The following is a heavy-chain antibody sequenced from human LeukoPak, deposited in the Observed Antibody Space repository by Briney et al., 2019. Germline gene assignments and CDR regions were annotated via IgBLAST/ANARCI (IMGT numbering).Heavy chain of an antibody. V-gene: IGHV4-59*12. J-gene: IGHJ4*02. CDR2: IYYSGST. CDR1: GGSISYYY. CDR3: ARDGGAYYYDSSGPRPGVFYY. D-gene: IGHD3-22*01. Sequence: SETLSLTCTVSGGSISYYYWSWIRQPPGKGLEWIAYIYYSGSTNYNPSLKSRVTISVDTSKNQFSLKLSSVTAADTAVYYCARDGGAYYYDSSGPRPGVFYYWGQGTLVTVSS.